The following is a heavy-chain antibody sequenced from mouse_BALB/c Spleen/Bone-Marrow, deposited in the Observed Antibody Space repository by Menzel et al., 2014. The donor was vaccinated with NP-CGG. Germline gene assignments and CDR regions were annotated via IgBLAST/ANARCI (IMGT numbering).Heavy chain of an antibody. D-gene: IGHD1-1*01. CDR2: INPDSSTI. CDR3: ARLGYYGSSDY. Sequence: EVKLMESGGGLVQPGGSLKLSCAASGFDFSRYWMSWVRQAPGKGLEWIGEINPDSSTINYTPSLKDKFIISRDNAKDTLYLQMSKVRSEDTALYYCARLGYYGSSDYWGQGTTLTVSS. J-gene: IGHJ2*01. CDR1: GFDFSRYW. V-gene: IGHV4-1*02.